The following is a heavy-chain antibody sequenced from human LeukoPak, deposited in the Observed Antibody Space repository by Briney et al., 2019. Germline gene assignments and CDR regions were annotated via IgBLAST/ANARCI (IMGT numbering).Heavy chain of an antibody. V-gene: IGHV1-46*01. CDR1: GYTFTSYY. CDR3: ARDKMAGRDGYNFGIFDI. J-gene: IGHJ3*02. Sequence: ASVKVSCKASGYTFTSYYMHWVRQAPRQGLEWMGIINPSGGSTSYAQKFQGRVTMTRDTSTSTVYMELSSLRSEDTAVYYCARDKMAGRDGYNFGIFDIWGQGTMVTVSS. CDR2: INPSGGST. D-gene: IGHD5-24*01.